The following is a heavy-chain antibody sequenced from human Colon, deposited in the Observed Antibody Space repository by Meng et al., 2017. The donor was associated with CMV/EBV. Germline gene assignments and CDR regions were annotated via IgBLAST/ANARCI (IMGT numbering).Heavy chain of an antibody. J-gene: IGHJ6*02. CDR3: ARDQAGDPLFYYTGLDV. CDR1: GFTFNNYT. V-gene: IGHV3-21*06. Sequence: GESLKISCTASGFTFNNYTVKWVRQAPGKGLEWVSSISSSGSYIYYADSVKGRFTISRDSAKTSVFLQMNNLRAEDMALYYCARDQAGDPLFYYTGLDVWGHGTPVTVSS. CDR2: ISSSGSYI. D-gene: IGHD2-21*01.